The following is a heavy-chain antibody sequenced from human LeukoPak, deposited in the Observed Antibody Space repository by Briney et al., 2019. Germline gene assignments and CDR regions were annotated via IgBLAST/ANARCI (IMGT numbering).Heavy chain of an antibody. D-gene: IGHD3-9*01. Sequence: PGGSLRLSCAASGFTFSSYAMSWIRQAPGKGLEWVSSISGSGISTYYADSVKGRFTISRDNSRNTLYLQMNSLRAEDTALFYCAKGDNNILTGYYNSFDSWGRGTLVTVSS. CDR2: ISGSGIST. CDR1: GFTFSSYA. J-gene: IGHJ4*02. V-gene: IGHV3-23*01. CDR3: AKGDNNILTGYYNSFDS.